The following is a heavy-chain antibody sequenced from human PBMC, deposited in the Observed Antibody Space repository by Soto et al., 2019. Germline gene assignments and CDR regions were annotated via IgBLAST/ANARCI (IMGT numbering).Heavy chain of an antibody. CDR2: INPNSGGT. CDR1: GYTFTGYY. J-gene: IGHJ6*03. CDR3: ARGVIVPAAPFFYYYYMDV. D-gene: IGHD2-2*01. V-gene: IGHV1-2*04. Sequence: ASVKVSCKASGYTFTGYYMHWVRQAPGQGLEWMGWINPNSGGTNYAQKFQGWVTMTRDTSMSTAYMELSSLRSEDTAMYYCARGVIVPAAPFFYYYYMDVWGKGTTVTVSS.